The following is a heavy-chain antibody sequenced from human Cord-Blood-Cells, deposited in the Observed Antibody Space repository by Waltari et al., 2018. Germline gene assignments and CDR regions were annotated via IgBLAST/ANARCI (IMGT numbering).Heavy chain of an antibody. CDR3: ARHYCSGGSCFDI. CDR2: INYSGST. D-gene: IGHD2-15*01. CDR1: GGSISSYY. Sequence: QVQLQESGPGLVKPSETLSLTCTVSGGSISSYYWSWIRQPPGKGLEWIGYINYSGSTNYNPSLKSRVTRSVDTSKNQFSLKLSSVTAADTAVYYCARHYCSGGSCFDIWGQGTMVTVSS. J-gene: IGHJ3*02. V-gene: IGHV4-59*08.